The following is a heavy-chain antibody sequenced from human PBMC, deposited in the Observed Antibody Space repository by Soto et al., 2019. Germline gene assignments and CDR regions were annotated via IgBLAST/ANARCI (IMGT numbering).Heavy chain of an antibody. J-gene: IGHJ5*02. CDR2: IYWDDDK. CDR1: GFSLSTSGVG. D-gene: IGHD6-19*01. Sequence: QITLKESGPTLVKPTQTLTLTCTFSGFSLSTSGVGVGWIRQPPGKALEWLALIYWDDDKRYSPSLKSRLTITKDTSNNQVVTTATNMDPVDTATYYCTPTGVAAGGPDCVDPWGQVTLVTVSS. CDR3: TPTGVAAGGPDCVDP. V-gene: IGHV2-5*02.